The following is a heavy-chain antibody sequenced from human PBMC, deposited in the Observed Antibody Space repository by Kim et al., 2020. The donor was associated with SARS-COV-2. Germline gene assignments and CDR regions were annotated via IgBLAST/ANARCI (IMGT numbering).Heavy chain of an antibody. D-gene: IGHD5-18*01. CDR1: GGSFSGYY. CDR3: ARGRIKSGYSYGYVYYYY. V-gene: IGHV4-34*01. J-gene: IGHJ6*01. Sequence: SETLSLTCAVYGGSFSGYYLSWIRQPPGKGLEWIGEINHSGSTNYNPSLKSRVTISVDTSKNQFSLKLSSVTAADTAVFYCARGRIKSGYSYGYVYYYY. CDR2: INHSGST.